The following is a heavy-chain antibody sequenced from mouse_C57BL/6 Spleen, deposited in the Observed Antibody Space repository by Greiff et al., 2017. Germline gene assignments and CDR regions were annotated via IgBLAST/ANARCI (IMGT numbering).Heavy chain of an antibody. V-gene: IGHV3-6*01. Sequence: LEWMGYISYDGSNNYNPSLKNRISITRDTSKNQFFLKLNSVTTEDTATYYCARGDYYGKGFFDYWGQGTTLTVSS. CDR3: ARGDYYGKGFFDY. CDR2: ISYDGSN. J-gene: IGHJ2*01. D-gene: IGHD1-1*01.